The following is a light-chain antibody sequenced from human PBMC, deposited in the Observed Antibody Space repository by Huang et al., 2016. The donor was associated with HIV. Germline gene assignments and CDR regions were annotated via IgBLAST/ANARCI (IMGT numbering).Light chain of an antibody. Sequence: DIQMTQSPSSLSASVGDRVTITCRASQSISSYLNWYQQKPGKAPKLLIHVATSLQSGVPSRLSGSGSGTDFTLTISSLQPEDFATYYCQQSYSTPWTFGQGTKVEIK. CDR1: QSISSY. CDR3: QQSYSTPWT. V-gene: IGKV1-39*01. J-gene: IGKJ1*01. CDR2: VAT.